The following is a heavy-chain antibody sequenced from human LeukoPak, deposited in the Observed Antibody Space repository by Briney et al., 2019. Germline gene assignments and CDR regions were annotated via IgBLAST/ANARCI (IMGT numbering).Heavy chain of an antibody. CDR1: GGSISSYY. J-gene: IGHJ5*02. V-gene: IGHV4-59*01. CDR2: IYYSGST. D-gene: IGHD2-15*01. CDR3: ARGAYYSGGSCSLDWFDP. Sequence: PSETLSLTCTVTGGSISSYYWSWIRQPPGKGLEWIGYIYYSGSTNYNPSLKSRVTISVDTSKNQFSLKLSSVTAADTSVYYCARGAYYSGGSCSLDWFDPWGQGTLVTVSS.